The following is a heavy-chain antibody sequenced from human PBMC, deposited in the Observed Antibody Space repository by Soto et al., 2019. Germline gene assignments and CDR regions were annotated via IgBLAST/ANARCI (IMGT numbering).Heavy chain of an antibody. Sequence: QVQLVQSGAEVKKPGASVKVSCKASGYTFTSYDINWVRQATGQGLEWMGWMNPNSGNTGYAQKSQGRVTKTTNTYISPSYRELSSLRSEDTAVYYCARRGYSSSWYYYYYYGMDGWGQGTTVTVSS. V-gene: IGHV1-8*01. J-gene: IGHJ6*02. CDR1: GYTFTSYD. D-gene: IGHD6-13*01. CDR3: ARRGYSSSWYYYYYYGMDG. CDR2: MNPNSGNT.